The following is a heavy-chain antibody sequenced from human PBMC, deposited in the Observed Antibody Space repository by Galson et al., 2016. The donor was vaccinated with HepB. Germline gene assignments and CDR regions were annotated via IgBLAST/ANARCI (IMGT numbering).Heavy chain of an antibody. CDR2: DSMDGRRK. D-gene: IGHD2/OR15-2a*01. CDR1: GFLFRGYG. V-gene: IGHV3-30*18. CDR3: AKRHEYCPPVGCSVDY. J-gene: IGHJ4*02. Sequence: SLRLSCAGSGFLFRGYGMHWVRQAPGKGLEWVAADSMDGRRKWYADSVKGRFTISRDNSNNVLFLHLSSLRTDDTAVYFCAKRHEYCPPVGCSVDYWGQGTLVSVSS.